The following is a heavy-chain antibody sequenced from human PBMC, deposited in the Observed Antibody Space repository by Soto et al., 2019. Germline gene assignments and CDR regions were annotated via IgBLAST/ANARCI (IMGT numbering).Heavy chain of an antibody. CDR2: ISAYNGNT. J-gene: IGHJ1*01. Sequence: GASVKVSCKASGYTFTSYGISWVRQAPGQGLEWMGWISAYNGNTNYAQKLQGRVTMTTDTSTSTAYMELRSLRSDDTAVYYCAREGYCSGGSCYSLAEYFQHWGQGTLVTVSS. V-gene: IGHV1-18*01. CDR3: AREGYCSGGSCYSLAEYFQH. D-gene: IGHD2-15*01. CDR1: GYTFTSYG.